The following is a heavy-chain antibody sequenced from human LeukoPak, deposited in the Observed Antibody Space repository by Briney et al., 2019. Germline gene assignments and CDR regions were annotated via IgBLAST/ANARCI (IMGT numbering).Heavy chain of an antibody. J-gene: IGHJ4*02. D-gene: IGHD3-22*01. CDR2: ISWNSGSI. Sequence: PGRSLRLSCAASGFTFDDYAMHWVRQAPGKGLEWVSGISWNSGSIGYADSVKGRFTISRDNAKNSLYLQMNSLRAEDTAVYYCAKGQYYYDSSGYIAYWGQGTLVTVSS. CDR3: AKGQYYYDSSGYIAY. CDR1: GFTFDDYA. V-gene: IGHV3-9*01.